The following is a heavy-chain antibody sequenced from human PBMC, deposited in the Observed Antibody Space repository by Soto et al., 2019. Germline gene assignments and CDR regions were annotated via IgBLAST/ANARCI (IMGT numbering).Heavy chain of an antibody. V-gene: IGHV3-23*01. D-gene: IGHD2-15*01. CDR1: GFTFSTYA. CDR3: AKEVEGGWYYFDY. J-gene: IGHJ4*02. Sequence: EVQLLESGGGLVQPGGSLTLSCAASGFTFSTYAMTWVRQAPGKGREWVSTISESDGSTYYADSVKGRFTISRDNSKNTVYLQMNSLRAEDTAVYYCAKEVEGGWYYFDYWGQGTLVTVSS. CDR2: ISESDGST.